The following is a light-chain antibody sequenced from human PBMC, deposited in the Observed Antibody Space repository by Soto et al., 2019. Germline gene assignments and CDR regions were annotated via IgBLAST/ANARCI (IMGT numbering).Light chain of an antibody. CDR2: EAS. CDR1: SSDVGNYKY. V-gene: IGLV2-14*01. CDR3: FSYTSSGTYV. J-gene: IGLJ1*01. Sequence: QSVLTQPASVSGSPGQSITISCTGTSSDVGNYKYVSWYQQHPGKAPKLMIYEASNRPSGVSNRFSGSKSGNTASLTTSGLQAEDETDYYCFSYTSSGTYVFGTGTKVTVL.